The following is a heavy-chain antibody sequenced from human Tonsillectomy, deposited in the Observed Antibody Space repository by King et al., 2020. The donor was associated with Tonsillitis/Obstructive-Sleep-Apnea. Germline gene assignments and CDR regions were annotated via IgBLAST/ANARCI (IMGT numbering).Heavy chain of an antibody. D-gene: IGHD1-1*01. J-gene: IGHJ4*02. Sequence: VQLQESGGGLVQPGGSLRLSCAASGFTFSSYATSWVRQAPGKGLEWVSAISGSGGNTYYADSVKGRFTISRDNSKNTLYLQINSLRAEDTAEYYCAKLVGGSGSRNYFDYWGQGTLVTVSS. CDR2: ISGSGGNT. CDR3: AKLVGGSGSRNYFDY. V-gene: IGHV3-23*01. CDR1: GFTFSSYA.